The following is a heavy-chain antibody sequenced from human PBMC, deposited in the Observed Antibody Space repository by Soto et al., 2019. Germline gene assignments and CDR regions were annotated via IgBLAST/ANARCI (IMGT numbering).Heavy chain of an antibody. CDR3: ARAQY. V-gene: IGHV3-7*05. CDR2: IKQDGSER. CDR1: GFPFSRAW. Sequence: GGSLRRSCAASGFPFSRAWMSWVRQAPGKGLEWVANIKQDGSERNYVGSVKGRFSISRDNAQNSLYLQMNSLRAEDTAVYYCARAQYWGQGTQVTVSS. J-gene: IGHJ4*02.